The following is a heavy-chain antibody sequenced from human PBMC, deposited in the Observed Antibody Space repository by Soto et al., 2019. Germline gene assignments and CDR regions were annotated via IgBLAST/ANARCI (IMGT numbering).Heavy chain of an antibody. CDR2: INAGNGNT. V-gene: IGHV1-3*01. D-gene: IGHD3-9*01. CDR3: AGNYDVLRYFVYGMDV. CDR1: GYTFTSYA. J-gene: IGHJ6*02. Sequence: ASVKVSCKASGYTFTSYAMHWVRQAPGQRLEWMGWINAGNGNTKYSQKFQGRVTITRDTSASTAYMELSSLRSEDTAVYYCAGNYDVLRYFVYGMDVWGQGTTVTVSS.